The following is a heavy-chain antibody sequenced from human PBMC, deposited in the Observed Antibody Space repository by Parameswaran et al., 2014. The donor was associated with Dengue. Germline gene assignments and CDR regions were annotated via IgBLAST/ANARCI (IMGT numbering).Heavy chain of an antibody. Sequence: VRQAPGKGLEWIGYIYYSGSTNYNPSLKSRVTISVDTSKNQFSLKLSSVTAADTAVYYCARVRGYSYGFTFDPWGQGTLVTVSS. D-gene: IGHD5-18*01. V-gene: IGHV4-59*01. J-gene: IGHJ5*02. CDR3: ARVRGYSYGFTFDP. CDR2: IYYSGST.